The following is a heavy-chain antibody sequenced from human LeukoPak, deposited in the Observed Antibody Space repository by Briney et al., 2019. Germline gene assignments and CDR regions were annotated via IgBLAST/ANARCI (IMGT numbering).Heavy chain of an antibody. CDR1: GGSFSGYY. V-gene: IGHV4-34*01. Sequence: SETLSLTCAVYGGSFSGYYWSWIRQPPGKGLEWIGEINHSGSTNYNPSLKSRVTISVDTSKNQFSLKLSSVTAADTAVYYCARLADTAMVFDYWGQGTLVTVSS. CDR3: ARLADTAMVFDY. J-gene: IGHJ4*02. CDR2: INHSGST. D-gene: IGHD5-18*01.